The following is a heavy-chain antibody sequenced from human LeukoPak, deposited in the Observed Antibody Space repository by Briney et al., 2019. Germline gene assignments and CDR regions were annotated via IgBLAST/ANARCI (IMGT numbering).Heavy chain of an antibody. CDR2: IWYDGSNK. V-gene: IGHV3-33*08. J-gene: IGHJ4*02. CDR1: GFTFSSYP. CDR3: ARMSEI. Sequence: GGSLRLSCAASGFTFSSYPMHWVRQAPGKGLEWVAVIWYDGSNKYYVDSVKGRFTISRDNSKNMLYLQMNSLGVEDTAIYYCARMSEIWGQGTLVTVSS.